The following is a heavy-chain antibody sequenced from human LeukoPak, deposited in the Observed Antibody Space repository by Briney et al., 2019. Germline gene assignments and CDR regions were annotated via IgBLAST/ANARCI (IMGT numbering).Heavy chain of an antibody. CDR2: ISYDGSNK. V-gene: IGHV3-30*04. Sequence: GRSLRLSCAASGFTFSSYAMRWVRQAPGKGLEWVAVISYDGSNKYYADSVKGRFTISRDNSKNTLYLQMNSLRAEDTAVYYCAREGRVSGYDFDCWGQGTLVTVSS. J-gene: IGHJ4*02. D-gene: IGHD5-12*01. CDR3: AREGRVSGYDFDC. CDR1: GFTFSSYA.